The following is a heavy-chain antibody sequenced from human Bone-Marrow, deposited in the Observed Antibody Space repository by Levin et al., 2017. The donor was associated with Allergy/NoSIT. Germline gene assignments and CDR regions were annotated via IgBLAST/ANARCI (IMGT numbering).Heavy chain of an antibody. D-gene: IGHD5-18*01. CDR1: GFTFSNYA. Sequence: GESLKISCAASGFTFSNYAIHWVRQSPSKGLEWVAVIAFDGSSIHYADSVKGRFAISRDNSKNTVFLQMNSLRVEDTAVYYCAREDTLDPWGQGTRVTVSS. J-gene: IGHJ5*02. V-gene: IGHV3-30*09. CDR2: IAFDGSSI. CDR3: AREDTLDP.